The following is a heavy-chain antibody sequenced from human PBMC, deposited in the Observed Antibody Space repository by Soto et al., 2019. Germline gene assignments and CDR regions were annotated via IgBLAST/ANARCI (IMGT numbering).Heavy chain of an antibody. CDR2: IYYSGST. J-gene: IGHJ5*02. V-gene: IGHV4-31*03. CDR3: AISSGYADWFDP. D-gene: IGHD3-22*01. CDR1: GGSISSGGYY. Sequence: QVQLQESGPGLVKPSQTLSLTCTVSGGSISSGGYYWSWIRQHPGKGLEWIGYIYYSGSTYYNPSRKSRVTLSVDTSKNPFSLKLRSVTAADTAVYYCAISSGYADWFDPWGQGTLVTVSS.